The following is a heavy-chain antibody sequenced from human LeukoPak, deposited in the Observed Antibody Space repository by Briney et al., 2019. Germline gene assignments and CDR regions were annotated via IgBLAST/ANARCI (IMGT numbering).Heavy chain of an antibody. CDR2: LSSSGSAF. CDR3: ARSARLMKGVVEVTALDD. J-gene: IGHJ4*02. V-gene: IGHV3-11*04. D-gene: IGHD3-3*01. CDR1: GFGFSDAW. Sequence: PGGSLRLSCAGSGFGFSDAWMSWVRQAPGKGLEWIAYLSSSGSAFSYADSVKGRFTIARDNAKNSVYLEMNSLRADDTAVYYCARSARLMKGVVEVTALDDWGQGTLVTVSS.